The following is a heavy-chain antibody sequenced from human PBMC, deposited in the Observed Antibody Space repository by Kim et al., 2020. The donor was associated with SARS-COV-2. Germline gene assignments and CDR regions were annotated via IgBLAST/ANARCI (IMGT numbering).Heavy chain of an antibody. Sequence: GGSLRLSCVTSRFSLSDHYIDWVRQGPGKGLEWVGRSGNKASSHTTEYAASVKDRFTISRDDSKNSLDLQMNSLKTEDTAVYYCCRGYSGGPIYAFDIWGQGTGVTVSS. CDR2: SGNKASSHTT. CDR1: RFSLSDHY. CDR3: CRGYSGGPIYAFDI. J-gene: IGHJ3*02. D-gene: IGHD6-19*01. V-gene: IGHV3-72*01.